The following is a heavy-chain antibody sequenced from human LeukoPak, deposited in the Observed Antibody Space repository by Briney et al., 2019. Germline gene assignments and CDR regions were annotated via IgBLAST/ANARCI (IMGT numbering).Heavy chain of an antibody. CDR3: ATDPPGYYDSSGYFE. Sequence: GGVDQEDGETIYAQKFQGRVTMSEDTSTDTAYMELSRLRSVYTAVYYCATDPPGYYDSSGYFEWGQGTLVTVSS. D-gene: IGHD3-22*01. CDR2: VDQEDGET. V-gene: IGHV1-24*01. J-gene: IGHJ4*02.